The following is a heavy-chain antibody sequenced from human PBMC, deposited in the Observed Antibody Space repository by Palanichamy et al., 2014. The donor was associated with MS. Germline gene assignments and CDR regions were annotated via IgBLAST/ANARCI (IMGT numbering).Heavy chain of an antibody. D-gene: IGHD4-17*01. V-gene: IGHV3-21*01. CDR2: ISSSSSYI. Sequence: EVQLVESGGGLVKPGGSLRLSCAASGFTFSSYSMNWVRQAPGKGLEWVSSISSSSSYIYYADSVKGRFTISGDNAKNSLYLQMNSLRAEDTAVYYCARDGATVTTGGYNNWFDPWGQGTLVTVSS. J-gene: IGHJ5*02. CDR3: ARDGATVTTGGYNNWFDP. CDR1: GFTFSSYS.